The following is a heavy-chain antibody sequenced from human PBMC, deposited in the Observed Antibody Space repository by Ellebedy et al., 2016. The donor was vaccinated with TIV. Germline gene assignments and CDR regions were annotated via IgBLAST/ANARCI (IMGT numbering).Heavy chain of an antibody. CDR1: GFTFSSYA. CDR3: TSGVATTLF. D-gene: IGHD1-26*01. CDR2: ISYAGSNK. J-gene: IGHJ4*02. V-gene: IGHV3-30-3*02. Sequence: PGGSLRLSCAASGFTFSSYAMHRVRQAPGKGLEWVAVISYAGSNKYYADSVKGRFTISRDNAKNTVYLQMNSLRDEDTAIYYCTSGVATTLFWGQGTLVTVSS.